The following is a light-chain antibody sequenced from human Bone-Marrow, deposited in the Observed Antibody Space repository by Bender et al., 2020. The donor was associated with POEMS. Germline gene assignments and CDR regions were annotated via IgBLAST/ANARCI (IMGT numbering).Light chain of an antibody. Sequence: SYEVTQPPSVSVSPGQTASITCSGDDLGDKYVAWYQQKPCQSPVLVIYQDTKRPSGIPERFSGSNSGNTATLTISGTQALDEADYYCQEWDTYTVIFGGGTKLTVL. J-gene: IGLJ2*01. CDR2: QDT. V-gene: IGLV3-1*01. CDR1: DLGDKY. CDR3: QEWDTYTVI.